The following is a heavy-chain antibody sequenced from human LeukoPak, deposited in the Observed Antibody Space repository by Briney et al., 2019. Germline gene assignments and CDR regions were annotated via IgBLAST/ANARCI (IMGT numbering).Heavy chain of an antibody. CDR2: TRNKAISYTI. V-gene: IGHV3-72*01. CDR1: GFTFSDLY. D-gene: IGHD3-10*01. Sequence: PGGSLTLSCAASGFTFSDLYMDWVRQAPGKGLEWVGRTRNKAISYTIEYAASVKGRFTISRDDSKNSLYLQMNSLKTEDTAVYYCVISGSYSYDAFDIWGQGTMVTVSS. CDR3: VISGSYSYDAFDI. J-gene: IGHJ3*02.